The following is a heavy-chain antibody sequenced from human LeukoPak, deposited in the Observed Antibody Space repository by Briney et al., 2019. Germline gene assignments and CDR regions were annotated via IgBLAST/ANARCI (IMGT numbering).Heavy chain of an antibody. V-gene: IGHV3-23*01. J-gene: IGHJ4*02. CDR2: ISGSGGST. D-gene: IGHD3-22*01. Sequence: GGSLRLSCAASGFTFSSYAMSWVRQAPGRGLEWVSAISGSGGSTYYADSVKGRFTISRDNSKNTLYLQMNSLRAEDTAVYYCAKRGNFDSSGYYGYYFDYWGQGTLVTVSS. CDR3: AKRGNFDSSGYYGYYFDY. CDR1: GFTFSSYA.